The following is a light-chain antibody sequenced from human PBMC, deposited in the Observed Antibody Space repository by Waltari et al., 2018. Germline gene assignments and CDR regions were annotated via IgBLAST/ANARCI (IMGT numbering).Light chain of an antibody. CDR2: DVS. CDR3: SSYAGSYTYV. J-gene: IGLJ1*01. CDR1: SRVVGAFNY. V-gene: IGLV2-11*01. Sequence: QSALTQPRSVSGSPGQSVTFSCTGTSRVVGAFNYVSWYQQYPGKAPKLMIFDVSMRPSGVPDRFFGSKSGNTASLTISGLQAEDEADYYCSSYAGSYTYVFGTGTRVTVL.